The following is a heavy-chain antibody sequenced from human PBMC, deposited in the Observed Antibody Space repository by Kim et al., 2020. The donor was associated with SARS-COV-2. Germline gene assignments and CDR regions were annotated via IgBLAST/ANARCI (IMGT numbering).Heavy chain of an antibody. J-gene: IGHJ4*02. Sequence: GGSLRLSCAASGFTFSSYSMNWVRQAPGKGLEWVSSISSSSSYIYYADSVKGRFTISRDNAKNSLYLQMNSLRAEDTAVYYCARDLDGSGSYYTGFDYWGQGTLVTVSS. D-gene: IGHD3-10*01. CDR1: GFTFSSYS. CDR3: ARDLDGSGSYYTGFDY. V-gene: IGHV3-21*01. CDR2: ISSSSSYI.